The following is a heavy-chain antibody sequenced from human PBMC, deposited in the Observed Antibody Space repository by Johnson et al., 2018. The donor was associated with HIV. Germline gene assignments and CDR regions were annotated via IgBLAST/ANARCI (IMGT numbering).Heavy chain of an antibody. CDR1: GFTFSSYA. V-gene: IGHV3-30-3*01. D-gene: IGHD3-22*01. J-gene: IGHJ3*02. CDR3: AREGIVDAFDI. CDR2: ISYDGSNK. Sequence: VQLVESGGGVVQPGRSLRLSCAASGFTFSSYAMHWVRQAPGKGLEWVAVISYDGSNKYYADSVKGRFTISIDNSKNTLYLQMNSLRAEDTAVYYCAREGIVDAFDIWGQGTMVTVSS.